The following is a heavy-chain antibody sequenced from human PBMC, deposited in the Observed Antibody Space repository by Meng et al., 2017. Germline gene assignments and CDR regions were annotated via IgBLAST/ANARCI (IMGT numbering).Heavy chain of an antibody. Sequence: AEVKKPGASVKVSCKASGYTFTSYAMHWVRQAPGQRLEWMGWINAGNGNTKYSQKFQGRVTITGDTSASTAYMELSSLRSEDTAVYYCATDGQDSSGYYSWYFDLWGRGTLVTVSS. D-gene: IGHD3-22*01. CDR2: INAGNGNT. CDR1: GYTFTSYA. J-gene: IGHJ2*01. V-gene: IGHV1-3*01. CDR3: ATDGQDSSGYYSWYFDL.